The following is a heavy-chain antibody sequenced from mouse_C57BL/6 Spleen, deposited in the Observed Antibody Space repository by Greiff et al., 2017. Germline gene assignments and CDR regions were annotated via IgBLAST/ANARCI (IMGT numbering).Heavy chain of an antibody. D-gene: IGHD3-2*02. CDR3: ARGGQLRLPDY. V-gene: IGHV5-17*01. CDR1: GFTFSDYG. J-gene: IGHJ2*01. CDR2: ISSGSSTI. Sequence: EVMLVESGGGLVKPGGSLKLSCAASGFTFSDYGMHWVRQAPEKGLEWVAYISSGSSTIYYADTVKGRFTTFRDNAKNTLFLQMTSLRSEDTAMYYCARGGQLRLPDYWGQGTTVTVSS.